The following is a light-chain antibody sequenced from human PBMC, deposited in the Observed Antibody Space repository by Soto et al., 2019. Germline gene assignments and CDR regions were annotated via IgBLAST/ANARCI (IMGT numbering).Light chain of an antibody. CDR3: QQYNNWPALT. CDR1: QSVSSN. V-gene: IGKV3-15*01. CDR2: GAS. Sequence: EIVMTQSPATLSVSPGERATLSCRASQSVSSNLAWYQQKPGQAPRLLIYGASTRATGIPARFSGSGSGTELTLTISRLQSEDFAVYYCQQYNNWPALTFGGGTKVEIK. J-gene: IGKJ4*01.